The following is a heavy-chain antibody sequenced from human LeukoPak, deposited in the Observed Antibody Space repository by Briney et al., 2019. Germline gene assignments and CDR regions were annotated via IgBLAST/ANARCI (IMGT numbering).Heavy chain of an antibody. Sequence: GGSLRLSCAASGFTFSSYSMNWVRQAPGKGLEWVSSISSSSSYIYYADSVKGRFTISRDNAKNSLYLQMSSLRDEDTAVYYCARGPLYCSSTSCFRFDYWGQGTLVTVSS. CDR1: GFTFSSYS. V-gene: IGHV3-21*01. CDR3: ARGPLYCSSTSCFRFDY. J-gene: IGHJ4*02. D-gene: IGHD2-2*01. CDR2: ISSSSSYI.